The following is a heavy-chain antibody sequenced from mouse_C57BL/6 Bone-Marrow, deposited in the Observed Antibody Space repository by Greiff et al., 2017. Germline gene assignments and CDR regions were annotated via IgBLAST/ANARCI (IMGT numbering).Heavy chain of an antibody. CDR1: GFTFSSYA. CDR2: ISDGGSYT. CDR3: ARYGSSSFAY. D-gene: IGHD1-1*01. V-gene: IGHV5-4*03. J-gene: IGHJ3*01. Sequence: EVKLVESGGGLVKPGGSLKLSCAASGFTFSSYAMSWVRQTPEKRLEWVATISDGGSYTYYPDNVKGRFTISRDNAKNNLYLQMSHLKSEDTAMYYCARYGSSSFAYWGQGTLGTVSA.